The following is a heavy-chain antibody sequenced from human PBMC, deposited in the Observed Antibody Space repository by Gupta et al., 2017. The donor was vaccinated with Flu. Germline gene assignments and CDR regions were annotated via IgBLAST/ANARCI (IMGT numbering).Heavy chain of an antibody. Sequence: EVQLVESGGGLVQPGGSLRHSCGASGLTFSSYDMNWVRQAPGKGLGWVSYISSSGSTIYYADSVKGRFTISRDNAKNSLYLQMNSLRAEDTAVYYCARDGNPRRGHPWGYWGQGTLVTVSS. D-gene: IGHD3-16*01. V-gene: IGHV3-48*03. CDR1: GLTFSSYD. CDR3: ARDGNPRRGHPWGY. J-gene: IGHJ4*02. CDR2: ISSSGSTI.